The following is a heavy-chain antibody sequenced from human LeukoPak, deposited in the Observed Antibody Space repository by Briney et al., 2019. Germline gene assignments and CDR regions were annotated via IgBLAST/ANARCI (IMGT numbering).Heavy chain of an antibody. J-gene: IGHJ4*02. CDR1: GGSFSGYY. CDR3: ARVTTASFTLFDY. V-gene: IGHV4-34*01. CDR2: INHSGST. D-gene: IGHD4-11*01. Sequence: SETLSPTCAVYGGSFSGYYWSWIRQPPGKGLEWIGEINHSGSTNYNPSLKSRVTISVDTSKNQFSLKLSSVTAADTAVYYCARVTTASFTLFDYWGQGTLVTVSS.